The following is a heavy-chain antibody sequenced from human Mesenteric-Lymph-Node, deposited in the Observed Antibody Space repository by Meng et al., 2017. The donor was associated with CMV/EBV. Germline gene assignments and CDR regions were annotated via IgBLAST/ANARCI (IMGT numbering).Heavy chain of an antibody. CDR2: ISSSGSTI. CDR1: FIFNDYY. D-gene: IGHD3-22*01. CDR3: ARASSSVIDPDGYLDY. V-gene: IGHV3-11*04. J-gene: IGHJ4*02. Sequence: FIFNDYYMSWIRQAPGKGLEWVSYISSSGSTIYYAASVRGRFTISRDNAKNSLDLQMNSLRAEDTAVYYCARASSSVIDPDGYLDYWGQGTLVTVSS.